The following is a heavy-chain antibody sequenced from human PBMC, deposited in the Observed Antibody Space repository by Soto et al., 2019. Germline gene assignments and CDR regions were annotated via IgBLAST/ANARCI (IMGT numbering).Heavy chain of an antibody. CDR2: IYPGDSDT. J-gene: IGHJ4*02. Sequence: GESLKISCKGSGYSFTSYWIGWVRQMPGKGLEWMGIIYPGDSDTRYSPSFQGQVTISADKSISTAYLQWSSLKASDTAMYYCARRGRRSYYYDSSGYPTDCWGQGTLVTVSS. CDR1: GYSFTSYW. CDR3: ARRGRRSYYYDSSGYPTDC. V-gene: IGHV5-51*01. D-gene: IGHD3-22*01.